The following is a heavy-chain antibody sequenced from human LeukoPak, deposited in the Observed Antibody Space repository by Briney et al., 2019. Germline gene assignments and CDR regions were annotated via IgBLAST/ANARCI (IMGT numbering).Heavy chain of an antibody. CDR3: AQGHYVGNSEFLDN. CDR1: GFSFSGSW. CDR2: MNPDGSAI. J-gene: IGHJ4*02. V-gene: IGHV3-7*01. D-gene: IGHD4-23*01. Sequence: GGSLRLSCTASGFSFSGSWMSWVRQLPGKGLEWLADMNPDGSAIVYVDSVKGRFTVSRNNAKNSLYLQMDGLRAEDTAVYYCAQGHYVGNSEFLDNWGQGSLVIVSS.